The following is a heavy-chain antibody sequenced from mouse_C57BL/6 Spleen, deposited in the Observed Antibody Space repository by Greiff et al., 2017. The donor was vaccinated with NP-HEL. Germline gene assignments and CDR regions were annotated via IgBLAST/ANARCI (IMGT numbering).Heavy chain of an antibody. D-gene: IGHD2-4*01. CDR2: IDPSDSYT. CDR3: ARGPYDYDGFAY. CDR1: GYTFTSYW. Sequence: QVQLQQPGAELVMPGASVKLSCKASGYTFTSYWMHWVKQRPGQGLEWIGEIDPSDSYTNYNQKFKGKSTLTVDKSSSTAYMQLSSLTSEDSAVYYCARGPYDYDGFAYWGQGTLVTVSA. V-gene: IGHV1-69*01. J-gene: IGHJ3*01.